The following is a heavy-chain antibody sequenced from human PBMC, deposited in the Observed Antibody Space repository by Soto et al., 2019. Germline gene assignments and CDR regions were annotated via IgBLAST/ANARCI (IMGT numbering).Heavy chain of an antibody. Sequence: QVQLQQWGAGLLKPSETLSLTCGVYGVSLSGHYWSWIRQPPGKGLEWIGEINHSGKTNYSPSLKSRVTISVDTSKSQLSLMLTSVTAADTAVYFCARGMVTGYTGPFDYWGRGTLVTVSS. CDR3: ARGMVTGYTGPFDY. CDR2: INHSGKT. CDR1: GVSLSGHY. V-gene: IGHV4-34*01. J-gene: IGHJ4*02. D-gene: IGHD3-9*01.